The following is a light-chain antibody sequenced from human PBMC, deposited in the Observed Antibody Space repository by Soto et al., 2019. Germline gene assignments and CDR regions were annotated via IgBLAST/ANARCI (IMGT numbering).Light chain of an antibody. CDR1: SSDVGGYNY. CDR2: DVS. Sequence: QSVLTQPASVSGSPGQSITISCTGTSSDVGGYNYVSWHQQHPDKAPKLMIYDVSNRPSGVSYRFSGSKSGNTASLTISGLQAEDEADYYCSSYTSTSTVIFGGGTKVTVL. V-gene: IGLV2-14*01. CDR3: SSYTSTSTVI. J-gene: IGLJ2*01.